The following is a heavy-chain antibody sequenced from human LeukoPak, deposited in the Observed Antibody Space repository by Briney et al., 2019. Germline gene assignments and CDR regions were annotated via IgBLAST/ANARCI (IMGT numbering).Heavy chain of an antibody. V-gene: IGHV3-43*02. Sequence: GSLRLSSAASGFSFDNYAMHWVRQAPGKGLEWVFFVSGDGGTTSYSDSVRGRFAISRDNSKNSLYLQMRSLRIEDTALYFCVRARSNYFDYWGQGTLVTVSS. CDR3: VRARSNYFDY. CDR2: VSGDGGTT. CDR1: GFSFDNYA. J-gene: IGHJ4*02.